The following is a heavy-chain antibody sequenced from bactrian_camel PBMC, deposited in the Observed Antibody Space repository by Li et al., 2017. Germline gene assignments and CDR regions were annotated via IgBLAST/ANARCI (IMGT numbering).Heavy chain of an antibody. Sequence: HVQLVESGGGSVQAGGSLRLSCVVSGTVQSKNCMGWFRQAPGKEREGVASIYSHSSTYYADSVKGRFTISQDNAKNTLYLQMNSLKPEDTAMYYCAARPGFGGTWYPFSTTWYNYWGQGTQVTVS. V-gene: IGHV3S53*01. CDR2: IYSHSST. CDR3: AARPGFGGTWYPFSTTWYNY. D-gene: IGHD6*01. J-gene: IGHJ4*01. CDR1: GTVQSKNC.